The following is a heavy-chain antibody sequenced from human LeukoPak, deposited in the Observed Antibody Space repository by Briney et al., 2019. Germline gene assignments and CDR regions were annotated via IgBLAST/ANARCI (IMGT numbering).Heavy chain of an antibody. CDR2: ISYDGSNK. D-gene: IGHD2-2*01. CDR1: GFTFSSYG. V-gene: IGHV3-30*18. J-gene: IGHJ5*02. Sequence: QPGGSLRLSCAASGFTFSSYGMHWVRQAPGKGLEWVAVISYDGSNKYYADSVKGRFTISRDNSKNTLYLQMNSLRAEDTAVYCCAKDLAAGRYCSSTSCSPGWFDPWGQGTLVTVSS. CDR3: AKDLAAGRYCSSTSCSPGWFDP.